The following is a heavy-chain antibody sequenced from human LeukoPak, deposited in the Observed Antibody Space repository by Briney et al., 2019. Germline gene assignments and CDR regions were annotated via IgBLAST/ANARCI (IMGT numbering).Heavy chain of an antibody. CDR2: IYSGGRT. CDR1: GFTVSNNY. Sequence: GGSLRLSCAVSGFTVSNNYMNWVRQAPGKGLEWVSIIYSGGRTYYADSVKGRFTISRDISKNTLYLQMNSLRAEDTAVYYCATPSGGYWGQGTLVTVSS. CDR3: ATPSGGY. V-gene: IGHV3-66*01. D-gene: IGHD6-25*01. J-gene: IGHJ4*02.